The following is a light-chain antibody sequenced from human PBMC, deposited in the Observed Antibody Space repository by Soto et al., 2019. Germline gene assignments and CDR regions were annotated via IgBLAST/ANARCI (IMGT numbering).Light chain of an antibody. V-gene: IGKV3-20*01. Sequence: EIVLTQSPGTLSLSPGERATLSCRASQSIRSNYLAWYQRKPGQAPRLLIYGASTTATGIPDRFSGTGSGTDFTLTISRLEPEYFAVYYCQQDGGSPYTFGQGTKLEIK. CDR1: QSIRSNY. J-gene: IGKJ2*01. CDR2: GAS. CDR3: QQDGGSPYT.